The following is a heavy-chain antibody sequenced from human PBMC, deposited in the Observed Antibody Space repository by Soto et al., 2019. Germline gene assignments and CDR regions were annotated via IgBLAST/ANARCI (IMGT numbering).Heavy chain of an antibody. J-gene: IGHJ4*02. CDR3: ARSSFDSSGWAD. V-gene: IGHV3-30*04. Sequence: QPGWSLRLSCTGSGFSFSSYAMHWVRLASGKGLEWVAVVSYDGSIENYADSVRGRFTISRDNAENALYLQMSSLRTDDTGVDYCARSSFDSSGWADWAQGASVPVSS. D-gene: IGHD6-19*01. CDR2: VSYDGSIE. CDR1: GFSFSSYA.